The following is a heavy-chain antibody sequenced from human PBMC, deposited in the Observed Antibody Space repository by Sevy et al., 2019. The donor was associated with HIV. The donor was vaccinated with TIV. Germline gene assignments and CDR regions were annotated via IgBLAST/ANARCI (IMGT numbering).Heavy chain of an antibody. V-gene: IGHV4-39*01. D-gene: IGHD1-26*01. CDR1: GGSISSSSYY. CDR3: GRHAGVGTTNHFDF. Sequence: SETLSLTCTVSGGSISSSSYYWGWIRQPPGKGPEWIGSIYYSGNTYYNPSLKSRVTISVDTSKNQFSLQLISVTAADTAVYFCGRHAGVGTTNHFDFWGQGTLVTVSS. J-gene: IGHJ4*02. CDR2: IYYSGNT.